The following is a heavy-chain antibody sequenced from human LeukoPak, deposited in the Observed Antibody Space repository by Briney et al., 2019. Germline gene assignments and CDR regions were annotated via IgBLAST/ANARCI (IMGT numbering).Heavy chain of an antibody. V-gene: IGHV4-61*01. CDR2: IYYSGST. J-gene: IGHJ3*02. CDR3: ARVMYFDWLIAFDI. CDR1: GGSISSGSYY. D-gene: IGHD3-9*01. Sequence: PSETLSLTCTVSGGSISSGSYYWSWIRQPPGKGLEWIGYIYYSGSTNYNPSLKSRVTISVDTSKNQFSLKLSSVTAADTAVYYCARVMYFDWLIAFDIWGQGAMVTVSS.